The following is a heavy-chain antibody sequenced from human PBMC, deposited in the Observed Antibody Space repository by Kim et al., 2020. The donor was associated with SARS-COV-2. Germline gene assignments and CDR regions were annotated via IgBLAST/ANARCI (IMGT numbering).Heavy chain of an antibody. CDR1: GYTFTSYA. CDR3: AREDVLLWFGELLSRWFDP. J-gene: IGHJ5*02. V-gene: IGHV1-3*01. D-gene: IGHD3-10*01. Sequence: ASVKVSCKASGYTFTSYAMHWVRQAPGQRLEWMGWINAGNGNTKYSQKFQGRVTITRDTSASTAYMELSSLRSEDTAVYYCAREDVLLWFGELLSRWFDPWGQGTLVTVSS. CDR2: INAGNGNT.